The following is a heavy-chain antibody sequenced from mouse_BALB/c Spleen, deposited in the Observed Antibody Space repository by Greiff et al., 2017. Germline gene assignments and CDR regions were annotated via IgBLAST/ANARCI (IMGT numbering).Heavy chain of an antibody. V-gene: IGHV1-4*02. J-gene: IGHJ4*01. CDR2: INPSSGYT. D-gene: IGHD3-2*01. CDR3: ARREGQLGLRILYYAMDY. Sequence: QVQLQQSAAELARPGASVKMSCKASGYTFTSYTMHWVKQRPGQGLEWIGYINPSSGYTEYNQKFKDKTTLTADKSSSTAYMQLSSLTSEDSAVYYSARREGQLGLRILYYAMDYWGQGTSVTVSS. CDR1: GYTFTSYT.